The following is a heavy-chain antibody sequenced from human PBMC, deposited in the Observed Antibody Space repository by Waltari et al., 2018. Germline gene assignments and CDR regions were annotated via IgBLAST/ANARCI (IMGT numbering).Heavy chain of an antibody. CDR2: IIPIFGTA. V-gene: IGHV1-69*05. CDR3: ARDQVTTWTRYYYYYMDV. CDR1: GGTFSSYA. D-gene: IGHD4-4*01. Sequence: QVQLVQSGAEVKKPGSSVKVSCKASGGTFSSYAISWVRQAPGPGLEWMGGIIPIFGTANYAQKFQGRVTITTDESTSTAYMELSSLRSEDTAVYYCARDQVTTWTRYYYYYMDVWGKGTTVTVSS. J-gene: IGHJ6*03.